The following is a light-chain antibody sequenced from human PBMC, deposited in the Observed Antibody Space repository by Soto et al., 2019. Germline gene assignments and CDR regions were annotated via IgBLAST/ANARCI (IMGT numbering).Light chain of an antibody. V-gene: IGKV3-20*01. CDR3: QHYASSPLT. Sequence: EIVLTQSPGTLSLSPGERATLSCRASQTVGNNYLAWYQQKPGQTPRLLIHGASNRATGIPDRISGSGSGTDFTLFISRLEPEDFAVYYCQHYASSPLTFGGGTKVEIK. J-gene: IGKJ4*01. CDR2: GAS. CDR1: QTVGNNY.